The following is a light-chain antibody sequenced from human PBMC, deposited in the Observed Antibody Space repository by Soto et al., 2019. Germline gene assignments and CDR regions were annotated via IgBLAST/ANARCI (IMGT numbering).Light chain of an antibody. CDR1: SSDVVGYNF. CDR2: EVS. J-gene: IGLJ1*01. Sequence: QSVLTQPPSTSGSPGQSVTISCTGTSSDVVGYNFVSWYQQHPGKAPKRMIYEVSKRPSGVPDRFSGSKSGNTASLTVSGLQAGDEADYYCSSYAGSNNSLYVFGTGTKVTVL. V-gene: IGLV2-8*01. CDR3: SSYAGSNNSLYV.